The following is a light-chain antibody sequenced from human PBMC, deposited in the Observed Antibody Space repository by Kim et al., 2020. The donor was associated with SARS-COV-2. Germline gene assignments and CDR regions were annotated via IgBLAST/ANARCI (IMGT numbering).Light chain of an antibody. CDR1: NLGNKY. Sequence: VSPGQTASISCSGENLGNKYVCWYQRKPGPPPVLVMYEDSKRPSGIPERFSGSNSGNTATLTISGTQAGDEAEYHCQAWGSNINWVFGGGTQLTVL. J-gene: IGLJ3*02. V-gene: IGLV3-1*01. CDR2: EDS. CDR3: QAWGSNINWV.